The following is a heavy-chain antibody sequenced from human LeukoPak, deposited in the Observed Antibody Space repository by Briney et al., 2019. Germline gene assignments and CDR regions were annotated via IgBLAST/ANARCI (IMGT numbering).Heavy chain of an antibody. Sequence: PGGSLRLSCAASGFTFSTHALNWVRQAPGKGLEWVSGIINSGAATYYADSVKGRFTISRDNSKNTLYLQMNSLRAEDTAVYYCAKELAARITMVRGVKQGFDPWGQGTLVTVSS. CDR2: IINSGAAT. D-gene: IGHD3-10*01. J-gene: IGHJ5*02. V-gene: IGHV3-23*01. CDR1: GFTFSTHA. CDR3: AKELAARITMVRGVKQGFDP.